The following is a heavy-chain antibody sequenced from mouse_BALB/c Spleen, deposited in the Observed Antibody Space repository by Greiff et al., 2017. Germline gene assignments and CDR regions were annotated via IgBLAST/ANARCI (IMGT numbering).Heavy chain of an antibody. Sequence: EVMLVESGGGLVKPGGSLKLSCAASGFTFSDYYMYWVRQTPEKRLEWVATISDGGSYTYYPDSVKGRFTISRDNAKNNLYLQMSSLKSEDTAMYYCARGGYNEGKGFAYWGQGTLVTVSA. J-gene: IGHJ3*01. D-gene: IGHD3-1*01. CDR1: GFTFSDYY. CDR2: ISDGGSYT. CDR3: ARGGYNEGKGFAY. V-gene: IGHV5-4*02.